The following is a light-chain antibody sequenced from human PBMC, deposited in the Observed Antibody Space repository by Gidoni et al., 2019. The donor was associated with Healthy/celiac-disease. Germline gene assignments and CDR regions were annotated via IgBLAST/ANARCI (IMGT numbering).Light chain of an antibody. J-gene: IGLJ2*01. V-gene: IGLV7-46*01. CDR1: TGAVTSGHY. Sequence: QAVVTQEPSLTVSPVGTRTPTCGSSTGAVTSGHYPYWFQQKPGQAPRTLIYATSNKHSWTPARFSGSLLGGKAALTLSGAQPEDEAEYYCLLSYSGARPVVFGGGTKLTVL. CDR3: LLSYSGARPVV. CDR2: ATS.